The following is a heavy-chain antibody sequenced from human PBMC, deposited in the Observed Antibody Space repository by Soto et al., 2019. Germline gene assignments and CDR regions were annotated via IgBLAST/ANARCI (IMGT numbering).Heavy chain of an antibody. CDR3: GRGPSSLTCFDY. CDR1: GFTFSSYA. Sequence: PSGSLSLSCAASGFTFSSYAMHWVRQAPAKGLDGVAVISYDGSNKYYAHSVKGRFTISRDNSKNTLYLQMNSLRAEDTAVYYFGRGPSSLTCFDYWGQGTLVTVSS. CDR2: ISYDGSNK. J-gene: IGHJ4*02. V-gene: IGHV3-30-3*01. D-gene: IGHD2-2*01.